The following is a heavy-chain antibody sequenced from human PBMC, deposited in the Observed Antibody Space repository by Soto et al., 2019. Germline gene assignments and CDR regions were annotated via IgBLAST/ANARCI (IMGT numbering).Heavy chain of an antibody. D-gene: IGHD3-16*01. CDR2: ISGSSTI. Sequence: EVQLVESGGGLVQPGGSLRVSCAPSGFTFSSYTINGVRRAPGKGLDWVSYISGSSTIYYADSVKGRFTISRDNAKNSLYLQMNSLRDEDTAVYYCARVGLGLFGMDVWGQGTTVTVSS. V-gene: IGHV3-48*02. J-gene: IGHJ6*02. CDR1: GFTFSSYT. CDR3: ARVGLGLFGMDV.